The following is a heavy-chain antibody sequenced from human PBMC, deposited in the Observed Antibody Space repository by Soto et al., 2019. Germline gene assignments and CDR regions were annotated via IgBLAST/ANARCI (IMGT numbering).Heavy chain of an antibody. Sequence: QVHLVQSGAEGKKHGSSVKVSCKTSGGSFNNYAVSWVRQAPGQGLEWMGGIIPNFDTPNYAQKFQDRVTIIADESTSTVYMELRSLRSNDTAVYYCAVAMVREILIFESSGMHVWGQGTTVIVSS. CDR3: AVAMVREILIFESSGMHV. D-gene: IGHD3-10*01. CDR2: IIPNFDTP. V-gene: IGHV1-69*01. CDR1: GGSFNNYA. J-gene: IGHJ6*02.